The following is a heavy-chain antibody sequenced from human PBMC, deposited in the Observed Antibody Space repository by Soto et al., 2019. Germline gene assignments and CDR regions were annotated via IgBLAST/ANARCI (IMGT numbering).Heavy chain of an antibody. CDR3: AREGYSSGWYPLWYFDY. CDR2: ISSSGSTI. V-gene: IGHV3-48*03. Sequence: PGGSLRLSCAASGFTFSSYEMNWVRQAPGKGLEWVSYISSSGSTIYYADSVKGRFTISRDNAKNSLYLQMNSLRAEDTAVYYCAREGYSSGWYPLWYFDYWGQGTLVTVSS. D-gene: IGHD6-19*01. CDR1: GFTFSSYE. J-gene: IGHJ4*02.